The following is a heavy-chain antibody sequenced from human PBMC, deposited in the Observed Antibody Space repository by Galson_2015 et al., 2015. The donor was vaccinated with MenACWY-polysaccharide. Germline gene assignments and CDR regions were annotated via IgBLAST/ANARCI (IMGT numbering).Heavy chain of an antibody. D-gene: IGHD4/OR15-4a*01. V-gene: IGHV1-18*01. J-gene: IGHJ4*02. CDR3: ASSRNDYGSQNSYSTLFY. CDR2: ISVYNGDT. Sequence: QSGAEVKKPGASVKLSCKASGHTFNSYAINWVRQAPGQGLEWMGWISVYNGDTKYARSLQGRVTMTTDTSTSTAYMELRSLRSDDTALYFCASSRNDYGSQNSYSTLFYWGQGTLVSVSS. CDR1: GHTFNSYA.